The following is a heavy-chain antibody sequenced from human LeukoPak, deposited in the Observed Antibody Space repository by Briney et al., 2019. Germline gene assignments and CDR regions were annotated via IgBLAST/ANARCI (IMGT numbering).Heavy chain of an antibody. CDR2: TNPSGGST. Sequence: ASVKVSCKASGYTFTNYYMHWVRQALGQGLEWMGITNPSGGSTTYAQKFQGRVTMTRDTSTSTVYMELSSLRSEDTAVYYCARGLFSSSWKIMLWGRAFDYWGQGTLVTVSS. V-gene: IGHV1-46*01. CDR1: GYTFTNYY. J-gene: IGHJ4*02. D-gene: IGHD6-13*01. CDR3: ARGLFSSSWKIMLWGRAFDY.